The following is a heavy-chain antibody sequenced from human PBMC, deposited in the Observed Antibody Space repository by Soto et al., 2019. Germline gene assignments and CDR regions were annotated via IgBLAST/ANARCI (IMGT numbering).Heavy chain of an antibody. CDR2: IYPGDSDT. CDR3: SRHGAELLFLEWYVMAV. D-gene: IGHD3-3*01. J-gene: IGHJ6*02. V-gene: IGHV5-51*07. Sequence: RCGWRVSRSWWGWDHQKTGKGLEWMGIIYPGDSDTRYSPSFQGQVTISADKSISTAYLQWSSLKASDTAMYYCSRHGAELLFLEWYVMAVWVQRTSV. CDR1: GWRVSRSW.